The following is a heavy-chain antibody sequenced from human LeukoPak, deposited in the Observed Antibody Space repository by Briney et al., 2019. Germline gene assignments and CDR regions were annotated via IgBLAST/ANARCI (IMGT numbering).Heavy chain of an antibody. Sequence: ASVEVSCKASGYTFTGYYMHWVRQAPGQGLEWMGWINPNSGGTNYAQKFQGRVTMTRDTSISTAYMELSRLRSDDTAVYYCARDRYYDSSGYQDPRDDCWGQGTLATVSS. CDR1: GYTFTGYY. V-gene: IGHV1-2*02. D-gene: IGHD3-22*01. CDR2: INPNSGGT. J-gene: IGHJ4*02. CDR3: ARDRYYDSSGYQDPRDDC.